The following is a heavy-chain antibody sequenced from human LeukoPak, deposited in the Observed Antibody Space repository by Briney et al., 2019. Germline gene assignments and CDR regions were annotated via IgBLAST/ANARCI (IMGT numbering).Heavy chain of an antibody. V-gene: IGHV1-18*04. Sequence: ASVKVSCKASGYTFTSYGISWVRQAPGQGLEWMGWISAYYGNTNYAQKLQGRVTMTTDTSTSTAYMELRSLRSDDTAVYYCARDGAQQLDYYYYYFGMDVWGKGTTVTVSS. D-gene: IGHD6-13*01. CDR3: ARDGAQQLDYYYYYFGMDV. CDR1: GYTFTSYG. CDR2: ISAYYGNT. J-gene: IGHJ6*04.